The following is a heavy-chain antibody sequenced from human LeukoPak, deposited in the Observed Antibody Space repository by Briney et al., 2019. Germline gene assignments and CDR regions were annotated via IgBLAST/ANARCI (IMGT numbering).Heavy chain of an antibody. V-gene: IGHV5-51*01. D-gene: IGHD1-26*01. CDR2: IYPGDSDT. CDR1: GYSFTSYW. Sequence: GESLKISCKGSGYSFTSYWIGWVRQMPGKGLEWMGIIYPGDSDTRYSRSFQGQVTISADKSLSTAYLQWSSLKASGTAMYYCARGSGSYHTAYMNWGQGSPVTVSS. CDR3: ARGSGSYHTAYMN. J-gene: IGHJ4*02.